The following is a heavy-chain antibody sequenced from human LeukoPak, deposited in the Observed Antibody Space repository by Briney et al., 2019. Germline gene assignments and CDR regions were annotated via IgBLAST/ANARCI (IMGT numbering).Heavy chain of an antibody. CDR2: IYSGGAT. V-gene: IGHV3-53*01. Sequence: GGSLRLSCAASGFTVSNNYMRWVRQAPGKGLEWVSSIYSGGATTYSDSVKGPFTISRDNSKTTLYLQMNSLRPEDTAVYYCARDREGPWGQGTLVTVSS. J-gene: IGHJ5*02. CDR3: ARDREGP. CDR1: GFTVSNNY. D-gene: IGHD1-26*01.